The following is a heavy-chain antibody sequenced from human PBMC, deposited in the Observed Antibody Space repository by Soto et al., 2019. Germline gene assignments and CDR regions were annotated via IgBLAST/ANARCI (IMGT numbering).Heavy chain of an antibody. D-gene: IGHD3-10*01. CDR3: PTPTVGAVIKVYFDY. CDR2: ISYDGSNK. V-gene: IGHV3-30*03. J-gene: IGHJ4*02. Sequence: GGSLRLSCAASGFTFSSYGMHWVRQAPGKGLEWVAVISYDGSNKYYADYVKGRFTISRDNSKNTLYLQMNSLRAEDTAVYYCPTPTVGAVIKVYFDYWGQGTLVNVSS. CDR1: GFTFSSYG.